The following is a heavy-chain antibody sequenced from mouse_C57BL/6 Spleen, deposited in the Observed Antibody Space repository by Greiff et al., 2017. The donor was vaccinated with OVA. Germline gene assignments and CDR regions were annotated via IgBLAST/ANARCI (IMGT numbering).Heavy chain of an antibody. CDR2: ISSGSSTI. CDR1: GFTFSDYG. V-gene: IGHV5-17*01. CDR3: ASGWYYAMDY. D-gene: IGHD1-2*01. J-gene: IGHJ4*01. Sequence: DVKLQESGGGLVKPGGSLKLSCAASGFTFSDYGMHWVRQAPEKGLEWVAYISSGSSTIYYADTVKGRFTISRDNAKNTLFLQMTSLRSEDTAMYYCASGWYYAMDYWGQGTSVTVSS.